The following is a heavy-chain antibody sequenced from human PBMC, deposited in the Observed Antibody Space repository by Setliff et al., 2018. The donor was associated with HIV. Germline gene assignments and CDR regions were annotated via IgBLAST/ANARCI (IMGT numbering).Heavy chain of an antibody. CDR2: INHSGST. CDR1: GGSFNGYY. J-gene: IGHJ1*01. CDR3: ARARRAGSGPKYFQH. V-gene: IGHV4-34*01. Sequence: PSETLSLTCAVYGGSFNGYYWSWIRQPPGKGLEWIGEINHSGSTNYNPSPKSRVTMSVDKSKNQFSLRLSSVTAADTAVYYCARARRAGSGPKYFQHWGQGTLVTVS. D-gene: IGHD2-15*01.